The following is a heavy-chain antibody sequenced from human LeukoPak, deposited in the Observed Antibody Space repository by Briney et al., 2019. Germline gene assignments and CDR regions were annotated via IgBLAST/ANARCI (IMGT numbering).Heavy chain of an antibody. Sequence: GGSLRLSCAASGFTLRNYYMSWIRQAPGKGLEWVSYISSSSSYTNYADSVKGRFTISRDNAKNSLYLQMNSLRAEDTAVYYCARRSVAGSLLGDIDYWGQGTLVTVSS. CDR3: ARRSVAGSLLGDIDY. CDR1: GFTLRNYY. V-gene: IGHV3-11*06. CDR2: ISSSSSYT. D-gene: IGHD6-19*01. J-gene: IGHJ4*02.